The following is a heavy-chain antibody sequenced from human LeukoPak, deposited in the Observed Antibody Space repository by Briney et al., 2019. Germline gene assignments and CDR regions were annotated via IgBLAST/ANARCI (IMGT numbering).Heavy chain of an antibody. Sequence: SETLSLTCAVYGGSFSGYYWSWIRQPPGKGLEWIGEINHSGSANYNPSLKSRVTISVDTSKNQFSLRLSSVTAADTAVYYCARAYYYDSSSYYGENYYYYYMDVWGKGTTVTISS. CDR1: GGSFSGYY. J-gene: IGHJ6*03. D-gene: IGHD3-22*01. V-gene: IGHV4-34*01. CDR3: ARAYYYDSSSYYGENYYYYYMDV. CDR2: INHSGSA.